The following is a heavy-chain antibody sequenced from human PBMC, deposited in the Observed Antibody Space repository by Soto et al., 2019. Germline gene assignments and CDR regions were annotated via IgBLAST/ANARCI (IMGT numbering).Heavy chain of an antibody. CDR1: GGTFSSHS. CDR2: IIPIFGPA. Sequence: QVQLVQSGAEVKKPGSSVKVSCKSSGGTFSSHSINWVRQAPGQGLEWMGGIIPIFGPANFAKKFQGRVTITADESTTTAYMELSSLTSEDTAVYYCARDSGTPLSEQFWAVNCFDPWGQGTLVTVSS. J-gene: IGHJ5*02. V-gene: IGHV1-69*01. D-gene: IGHD3-16*01. CDR3: ARDSGTPLSEQFWAVNCFDP.